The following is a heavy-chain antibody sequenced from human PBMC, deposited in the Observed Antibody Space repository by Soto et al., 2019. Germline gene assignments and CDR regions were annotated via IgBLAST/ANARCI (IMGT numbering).Heavy chain of an antibody. CDR2: ISAYNGAT. V-gene: IGHV1-18*01. CDR3: ARDFTGWPPDGVDS. J-gene: IGHJ4*02. D-gene: IGHD3-16*01. CDR1: GFTFTSYA. Sequence: QVHLVQSGPEVKNPGASVKVSCKTSGFTFTSYAITWVRQAPGQGLEWMGWISAYNGATNYAQNLQGRATMTTDTSTSTAYMELRSLTSDDTAVYYCARDFTGWPPDGVDSWGQGTLVTVSS.